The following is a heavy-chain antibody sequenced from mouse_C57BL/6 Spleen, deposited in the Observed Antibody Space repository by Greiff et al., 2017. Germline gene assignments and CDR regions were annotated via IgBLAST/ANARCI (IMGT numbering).Heavy chain of an antibody. CDR1: GYTFTSYW. Sequence: VQLQQPGAELVRPGSSVKLSCKASGYTFTSYWMHWVKQRPIQGLEWIGNIDPSDSETHYNQKFKDKATLTVDKSSSTAYMQLSSLTSEDSAVYYCARGGPESDFDVWGTGTTVTVSS. CDR3: ARGGPESDFDV. V-gene: IGHV1-52*01. CDR2: IDPSDSET. J-gene: IGHJ1*03.